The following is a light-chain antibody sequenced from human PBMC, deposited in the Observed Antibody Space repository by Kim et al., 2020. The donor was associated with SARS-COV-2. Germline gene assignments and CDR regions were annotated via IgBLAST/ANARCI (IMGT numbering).Light chain of an antibody. V-gene: IGLV2-14*03. J-gene: IGLJ2*01. CDR2: DVS. CDR1: SIAVGGYNY. CDR3: SSYTSSSTLEVV. Sequence: SITISGTGTSIAVGGYNYVSWYQQHPGKAPKLMIYDVSNRPSGVSNRFSGSKSGNTASLTISGLQAEDEADYYCSSYTSSSTLEVVFGGGTQLTVL.